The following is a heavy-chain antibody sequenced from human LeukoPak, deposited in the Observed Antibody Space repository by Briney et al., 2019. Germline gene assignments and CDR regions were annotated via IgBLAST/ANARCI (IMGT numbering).Heavy chain of an antibody. CDR2: ISSSGGTM. CDR3: ARARGSYAFDI. J-gene: IGHJ3*02. D-gene: IGHD2-15*01. Sequence: GGSLRLSCAASGLTFSDYYMGWIRQAPGKGLDWVSYISSSGGTMYYADSVKGRFTISRDNAKNSLYLQMNSLRAEDTAVYYCARARGSYAFDIWGQGTMVTVSS. CDR1: GLTFSDYY. V-gene: IGHV3-11*04.